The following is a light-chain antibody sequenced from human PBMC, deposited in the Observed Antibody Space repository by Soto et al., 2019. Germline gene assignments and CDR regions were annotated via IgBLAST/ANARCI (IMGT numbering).Light chain of an antibody. V-gene: IGKV3-15*01. CDR1: QSVKNN. CDR2: AAS. CDR3: QQYDRWYT. Sequence: EIVMSQSPATVSVSPGERATLSCRASQSVKNNVAWYQQKPGQAPRLLIYAASTRATDIPTRFSGRGSGTEFTLTISSLQSEDFATYYCQQYDRWYTFGQGTKLEIK. J-gene: IGKJ2*01.